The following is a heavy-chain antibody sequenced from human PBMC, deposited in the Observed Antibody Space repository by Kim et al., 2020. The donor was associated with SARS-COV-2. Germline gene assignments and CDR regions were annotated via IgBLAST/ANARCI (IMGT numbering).Heavy chain of an antibody. J-gene: IGHJ4*02. Sequence: SNKYYADSVKDRITISRDNSKNKLYLQMNSLRAEDRAVYYCARGSEFDYWGQGTLVTVSS. D-gene: IGHD3-10*01. CDR2: SNK. V-gene: IGHV3-30-3*01. CDR3: ARGSEFDY.